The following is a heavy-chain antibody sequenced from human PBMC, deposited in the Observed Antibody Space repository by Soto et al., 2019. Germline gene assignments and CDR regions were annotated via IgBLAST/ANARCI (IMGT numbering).Heavy chain of an antibody. CDR3: ARERHDILTGPPGVWYFDL. J-gene: IGHJ2*01. D-gene: IGHD3-9*01. CDR1: GGSFSGYY. V-gene: IGHV4-34*01. Sequence: QVQLQQWGAGPLRPLETLSLTCGVSGGSFSGYYWAWIRQSPGKGLEWIGEINDRGSINYNPSRKSRVIISVATSKNHYSLNLRSVTAADTAVYYCARERHDILTGPPGVWYFDLWGRGTLVTVSS. CDR2: INDRGSI.